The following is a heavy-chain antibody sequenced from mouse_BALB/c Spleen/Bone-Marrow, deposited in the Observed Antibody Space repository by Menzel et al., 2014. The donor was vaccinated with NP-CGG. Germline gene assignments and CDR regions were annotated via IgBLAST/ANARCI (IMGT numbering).Heavy chain of an antibody. Sequence: VQLQQSGAELVKPGASVKLSCTASGFNIKDTYMHWVQQRPEQGLEWIGRIDPANGNTKYDPKFQGKATITAETSSNTAYLQLSSLTSEDTAVYYCASYRYAWYFDVWGAGTTVTVSS. J-gene: IGHJ1*01. CDR2: IDPANGNT. CDR3: ASYRYAWYFDV. CDR1: GFNIKDTY. D-gene: IGHD2-14*01. V-gene: IGHV14-3*02.